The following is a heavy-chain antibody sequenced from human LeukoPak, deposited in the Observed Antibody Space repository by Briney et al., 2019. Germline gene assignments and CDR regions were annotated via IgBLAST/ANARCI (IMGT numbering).Heavy chain of an antibody. CDR2: ISGSGGST. CDR1: GFTFSSYA. Sequence: PGGSLRLSRAASGFTFSSYAMSWVRQTPGKGLEWVSAISGSGGSTCYADSVKGRFTISRDNSKNTLYLQMTSLRAEDTAVYYCAKENLYSSSCYPFDYWGQGTLVSVSS. CDR3: AKENLYSSSCYPFDY. D-gene: IGHD6-13*01. V-gene: IGHV3-23*01. J-gene: IGHJ4*02.